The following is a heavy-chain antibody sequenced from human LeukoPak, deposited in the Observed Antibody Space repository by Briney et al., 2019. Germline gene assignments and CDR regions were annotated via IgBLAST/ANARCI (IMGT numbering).Heavy chain of an antibody. CDR2: ISGSGGGT. D-gene: IGHD3-22*01. CDR3: ARDLHYYDSSGYPNHAFDY. Sequence: GGSLRLSCAVAGITLSNYGMSWVRQAPGKGLEWVAGISGSGGGTNYADSVKGRFTISRDNAKNSLYLQMNSLRAEDTAVYYCARDLHYYDSSGYPNHAFDYWGQGTLVTVSS. V-gene: IGHV3-23*01. CDR1: GITLSNYG. J-gene: IGHJ4*02.